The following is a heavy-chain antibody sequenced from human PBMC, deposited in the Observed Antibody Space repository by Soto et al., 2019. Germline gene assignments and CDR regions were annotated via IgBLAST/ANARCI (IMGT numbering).Heavy chain of an antibody. CDR1: GFTFSSYS. CDR2: ISSSSSYI. D-gene: IGHD3-22*01. V-gene: IGHV3-21*01. Sequence: GGSLRLSCAASGFTFSSYSMNWVRQAPGKGLEWVSSISSSSSYIYYADSVKGRFTISRDNAKNSLYLQMNSLRAEDTAVYYCARDPVRGYQRKFDYWGQGTLVTVSS. CDR3: ARDPVRGYQRKFDY. J-gene: IGHJ4*02.